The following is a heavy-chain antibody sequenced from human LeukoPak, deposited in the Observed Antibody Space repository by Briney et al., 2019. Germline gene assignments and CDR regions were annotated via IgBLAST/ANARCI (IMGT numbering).Heavy chain of an antibody. CDR1: GYTFTNYT. J-gene: IGHJ4*02. CDR2: INTNTGNP. CDR3: ARDQYSSGLSKNDY. V-gene: IGHV7-4-1*02. D-gene: IGHD6-19*01. Sequence: ASVKVSCKASGYTFTNYTMNWVRQAPGQGLEWMGWINTNTGNPTYAQGFTGRFVFSLDTSVSTAYLQISSLKAEDTAVYYCARDQYSSGLSKNDYWGQGTLVTVSS.